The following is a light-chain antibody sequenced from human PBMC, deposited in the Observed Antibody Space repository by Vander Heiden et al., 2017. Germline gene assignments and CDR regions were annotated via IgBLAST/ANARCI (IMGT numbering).Light chain of an antibody. V-gene: IGKV1-16*02. CDR2: GAT. J-gene: IGKJ5*01. CDR3: QQEDRYRLT. Sequence: DIQMTQSPSSLSASVGDRVTTTCRARQDISHYLACFQQKPGKAPKSLIYGATSLRSGVPSKFNGGGSGTKFTLTISSLQHEDFATYYCQQEDRYRLTFGQGTRLEIK. CDR1: QDISHY.